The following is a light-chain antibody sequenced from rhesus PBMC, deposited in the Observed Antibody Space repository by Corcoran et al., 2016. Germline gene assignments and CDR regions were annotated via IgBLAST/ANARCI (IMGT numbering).Light chain of an antibody. CDR1: QGISTY. Sequence: DIQMTQSPSSLSASVGDRVTITCRASQGISTYLHWYQKKLGKVPKRLIYGASGLESGVPSRFRGSGAGTDFPLTISSLQPEDFATYYWLQYNSNPYSFGQGTKVEIK. CDR2: GAS. CDR3: LQYNSNPYS. J-gene: IGKJ2*01. V-gene: IGKV1-43*01.